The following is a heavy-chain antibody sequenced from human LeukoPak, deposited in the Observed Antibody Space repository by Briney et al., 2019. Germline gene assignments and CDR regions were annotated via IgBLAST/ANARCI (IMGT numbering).Heavy chain of an antibody. CDR1: GGSISNYF. J-gene: IGHJ3*02. CDR2: IYSSGST. CDR3: ARQPIRSAFDI. D-gene: IGHD2-21*01. Sequence: PSETLSLTRSVSGGSISNYFWSWIRQSPGKGLEWIGHIYSSGSTNYNPSLKSRVIISVDTSKNQFSLKLSSVTAADTAVYYCARQPIRSAFDIWGQGTKVTVSS. V-gene: IGHV4-4*09.